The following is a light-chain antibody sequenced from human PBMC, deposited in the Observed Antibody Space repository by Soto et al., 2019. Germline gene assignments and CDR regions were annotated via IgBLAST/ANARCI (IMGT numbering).Light chain of an antibody. CDR3: SSYTSSSTWV. CDR1: SSAVGGYNY. CDR2: DVS. Sequence: QSVLTQPASVSGSPGQSITISCTGTSSAVGGYNYVSWYQQHPGKAPKLMIYDVSNRPSGVSNRFSGSKSGNTASLTISGLQDADEADYYCSSYTSSSTWVFGGGTKLTVL. J-gene: IGLJ3*02. V-gene: IGLV2-14*01.